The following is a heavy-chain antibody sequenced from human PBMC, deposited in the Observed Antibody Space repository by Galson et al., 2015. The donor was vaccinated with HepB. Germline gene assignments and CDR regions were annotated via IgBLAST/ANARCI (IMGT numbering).Heavy chain of an antibody. V-gene: IGHV1-69*10. CDR3: AGGGYDQNYYYYYYMDV. D-gene: IGHD5-12*01. CDR1: GGTFSSYA. CDR2: IIPILGIA. Sequence: SVKVSCKASGGTFSSYAISWVRQAPGQGLEWMGGIIPILGIANYAQKFQGRVTITADKSTSTAYMELSSLRSEDTAVYYCAGGGYDQNYYYYYYMDVWGKGTTVTVSS. J-gene: IGHJ6*03.